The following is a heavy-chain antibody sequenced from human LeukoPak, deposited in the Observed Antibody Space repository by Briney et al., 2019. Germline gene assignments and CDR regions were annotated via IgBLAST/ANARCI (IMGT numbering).Heavy chain of an antibody. D-gene: IGHD3-10*01. CDR2: ISYSGIT. J-gene: IGHJ4*02. CDR1: GGSISGYY. CDR3: ARDVLRSFYFDY. V-gene: IGHV4-59*01. Sequence: SQTLSLTCTVSGGSISGYYWSWIRQPPGKGLEWIGYISYSGITNYNPSLKSRVTISVDTSKNQFSLKLSSVTAADTAVYYCARDVLRSFYFDYWGQGTLVTVSS.